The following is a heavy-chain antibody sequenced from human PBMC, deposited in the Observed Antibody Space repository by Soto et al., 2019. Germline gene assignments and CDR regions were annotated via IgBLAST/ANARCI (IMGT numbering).Heavy chain of an antibody. J-gene: IGHJ6*03. CDR1: GFTFSSYW. CDR2: IKQDGSEK. D-gene: IGHD2-8*01. CDR3: ARDQAVGISTKYYYYYMDV. Sequence: PGGSLRLSCAASGFTFSSYWMSWVRQAPGKGLEWVANIKQDGSEKYYVDSVKGRFTISRDNAKNSLYLQMNSLRAEDTAVYYCARDQAVGISTKYYYYYMDVWGKGTTVTVSS. V-gene: IGHV3-7*01.